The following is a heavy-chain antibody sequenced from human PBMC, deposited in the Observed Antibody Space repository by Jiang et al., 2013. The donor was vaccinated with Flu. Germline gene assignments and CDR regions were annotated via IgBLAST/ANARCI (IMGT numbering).Heavy chain of an antibody. CDR2: IYYSGST. CDR3: ARRCSMVGCMDAFDI. J-gene: IGHJ3*02. Sequence: LTCTVSGGSISSSSYYWGWIRQPPGKGLEWIGSIYYSGSTYYNPSLKSRVTISVDTSKNQFSLKLSSVTAADTAVYYCARRCSMVGCMDAFDIWGQGTMVTVSS. V-gene: IGHV4-39*01. D-gene: IGHD2-8*01. CDR1: GGSISSSSYY.